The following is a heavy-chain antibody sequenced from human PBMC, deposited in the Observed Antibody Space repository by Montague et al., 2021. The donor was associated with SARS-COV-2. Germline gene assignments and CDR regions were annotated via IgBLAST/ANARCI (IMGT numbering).Heavy chain of an antibody. CDR3: ARSFSIFGMVIIPAYFDF. Sequence: PALVKPTQTLTLTCTFSGFSLSTSGMCVSWIRQPPGKALEWLALIDWDDDKYYSTSLKTRLTISKDTSKNQVVLTMTNMDPVDTATYYCARSFSIFGMVIIPAYFDFWGQGTLVTVSS. J-gene: IGHJ4*02. CDR1: GFSLSTSGMC. D-gene: IGHD3-3*01. CDR2: IDWDDDK. V-gene: IGHV2-70*01.